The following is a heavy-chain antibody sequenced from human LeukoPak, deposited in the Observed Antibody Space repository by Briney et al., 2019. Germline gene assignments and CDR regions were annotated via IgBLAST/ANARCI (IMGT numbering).Heavy chain of an antibody. CDR1: GGSISSGDYY. D-gene: IGHD2-2*01. J-gene: IGHJ5*02. CDR3: ARTTYFCSSTICYPNWFDP. Sequence: SQTLSLTCTVSGGSISSGDYYWSWIRQPPGKGLKWIGYIYYSGNTYYNPSLRSRVTISVDTSKNQFSLKLTSVTAADTAVYYCARTTYFCSSTICYPNWFDPWGQGSLVTVSS. V-gene: IGHV4-30-4*01. CDR2: IYYSGNT.